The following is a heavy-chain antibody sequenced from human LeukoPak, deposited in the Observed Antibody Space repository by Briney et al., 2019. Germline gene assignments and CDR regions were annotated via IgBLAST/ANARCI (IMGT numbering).Heavy chain of an antibody. CDR3: ARGLEYSYGYQFDF. D-gene: IGHD5-18*01. J-gene: IGHJ4*02. CDR1: GVSISSYY. Sequence: SETLSLTCTVSGVSISSYYWSWIRQPAGKGLEWIGRIYPSGSTNYNPSLKSRVTMSVDTSKNQFSLKLTSVTAVDTAVYYCARGLEYSYGYQFDFWGQGTLVTVSS. V-gene: IGHV4-4*07. CDR2: IYPSGST.